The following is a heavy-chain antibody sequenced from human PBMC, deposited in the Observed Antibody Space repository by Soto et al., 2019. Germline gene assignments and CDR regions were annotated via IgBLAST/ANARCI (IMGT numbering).Heavy chain of an antibody. Sequence: SETLSLTCAVYGGSFSGYYWSWIRQPPGKGLEWIGEINHSGSTNYNPSLKSRVTISVDTSKNQFSLKLSSVTAADTAVYYCARLSSGWYIEYFQHWGQGTLVTVSS. CDR2: INHSGST. J-gene: IGHJ1*01. CDR1: GGSFSGYY. D-gene: IGHD6-19*01. V-gene: IGHV4-34*01. CDR3: ARLSSGWYIEYFQH.